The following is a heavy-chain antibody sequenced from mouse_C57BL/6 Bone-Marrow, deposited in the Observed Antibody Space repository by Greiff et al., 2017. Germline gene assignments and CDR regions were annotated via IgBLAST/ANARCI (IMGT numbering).Heavy chain of an antibody. CDR1: GYTFTDYN. CDR3: ARDYYGFDY. D-gene: IGHD1-1*01. V-gene: IGHV1-18*01. J-gene: IGHJ2*01. CDR2: INPNNGGT. Sequence: VQLQQSGPELVKPGASVKIPCKASGYTFTDYNMAWVKQSHGKSLEWIGDINPNNGGTIYNQKFKGKATLTVDKSSSTAYMERRSLTSEDTAVYYCARDYYGFDYWGKGTTLTVSS.